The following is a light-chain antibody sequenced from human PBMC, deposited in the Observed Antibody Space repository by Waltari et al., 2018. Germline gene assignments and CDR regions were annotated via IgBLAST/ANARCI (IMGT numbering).Light chain of an antibody. V-gene: IGKV2-30*02. J-gene: IGKJ1*01. CDR1: QGLVHRDGNPY. CDR3: MQGTYWPRT. CDR2: KVS. Sequence: DVVMTQSPLSLPVTLGQPASISCRSSQGLVHRDGNPYLNWFQQRQGQSPRRLIYKVSHRDSCVPDRFSGRGSGTDFTLKSSRVEAEDVGVYCCMQGTYWPRTFGQGTKVEIK.